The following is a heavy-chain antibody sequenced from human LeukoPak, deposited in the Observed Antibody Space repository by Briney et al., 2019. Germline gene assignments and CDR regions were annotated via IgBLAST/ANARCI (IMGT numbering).Heavy chain of an antibody. CDR1: TFTFGSYW. D-gene: IGHD3-22*01. J-gene: IGHJ4*02. V-gene: IGHV3-74*01. CDR2: TNSDGSTT. CDR3: VRDLELAHYDSSGYAY. Sequence: GGSLRLSCAAATFTFGSYWMQWVRQAQGKGLVWVSRTNSDGSTTDYADSVKGRFTISRDNAKNTLFLQMNSLRAEDTAVYYCVRDLELAHYDSSGYAYWGQGTLVTVSS.